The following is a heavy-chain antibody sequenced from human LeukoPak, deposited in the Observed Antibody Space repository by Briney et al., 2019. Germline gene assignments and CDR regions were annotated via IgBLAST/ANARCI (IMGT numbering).Heavy chain of an antibody. CDR1: GGTFSSYA. V-gene: IGHV1-69*05. CDR3: ARAEDYYDSSGYLAAPNDPFDI. CDR2: IIPIFGTA. D-gene: IGHD3-22*01. Sequence: GSSVKVSCKASGGTFSSYAVSWVRQAPGQGLEWMGGIIPIFGTANYAQKFQGRVTITTDEYTSTAYMELSSLRSEDTAVYYCARAEDYYDSSGYLAAPNDPFDIWGQGTMVTVSS. J-gene: IGHJ3*02.